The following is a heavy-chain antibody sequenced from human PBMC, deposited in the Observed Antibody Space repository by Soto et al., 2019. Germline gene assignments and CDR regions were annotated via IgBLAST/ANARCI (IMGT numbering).Heavy chain of an antibody. CDR1: GYTFTRYD. V-gene: IGHV1-8*01. D-gene: IGHD3-3*01. Sequence: ASVKVSCKASGYTFTRYDINWVRQATGQGLEWMGWMNPNSGNTGYAQKFQGRVTMTRNTSISTAYMELSSLRSEDTAVYYCARDTGPGYDFWSGYYTYYYYYGMDVWGQGTTVTVSS. CDR3: ARDTGPGYDFWSGYYTYYYYYGMDV. CDR2: MNPNSGNT. J-gene: IGHJ6*02.